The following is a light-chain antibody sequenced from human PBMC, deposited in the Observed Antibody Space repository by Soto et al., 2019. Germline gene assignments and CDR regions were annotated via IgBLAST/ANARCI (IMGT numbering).Light chain of an antibody. V-gene: IGKV3-20*01. CDR1: QSVDSNY. CDR2: AAT. J-gene: IGKJ4*01. CDR3: QQYGSSST. Sequence: EIVLTQSPGTLSLSPGERATLSCRASQSVDSNYLAWYQQKPGQAPRLLIYAATSRATGIPDRFSGSGSGKDFTLTISRLEPEDFAVYYCQQYGSSSTFGGGTKVEIK.